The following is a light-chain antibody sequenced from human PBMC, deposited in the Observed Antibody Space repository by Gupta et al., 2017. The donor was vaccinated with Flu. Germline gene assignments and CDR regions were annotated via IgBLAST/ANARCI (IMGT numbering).Light chain of an antibody. J-gene: IGKJ2*03. V-gene: IGKV1-12*01. CDR1: QGISSW. CDR3: QQSNSSPPSS. CDR2: AAS. Sequence: DIQMTQSPSSVSASVGDRVTITCRASQGISSWLAWYQQKPGKAPKLLIYAASSWQSGVPSRCSDSGYGTDFPLTISSRQPEDFAAYYCQQSNSSPPSSFGQGTKMEIK.